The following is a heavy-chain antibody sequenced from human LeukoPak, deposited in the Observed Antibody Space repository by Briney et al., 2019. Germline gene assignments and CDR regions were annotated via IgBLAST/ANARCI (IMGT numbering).Heavy chain of an antibody. CDR1: GGSFSGYY. J-gene: IGHJ4*02. CDR2: INHSGST. D-gene: IGHD3-9*01. V-gene: IGHV4-34*01. Sequence: SETLSLTCAVYGGSFSGYYWSWIRQPPGKGLEWIGEINHSGSTNYNPSLKSRVTISVDTSKNQFSLKLSSVTAADTAVYYCARHVLRYFDWFHFDYWGQGTLVTVSS. CDR3: ARHVLRYFDWFHFDY.